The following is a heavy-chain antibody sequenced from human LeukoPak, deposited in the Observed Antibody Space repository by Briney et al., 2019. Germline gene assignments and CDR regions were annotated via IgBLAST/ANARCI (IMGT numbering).Heavy chain of an antibody. Sequence: SVKVSCKASGDTFSSYAISWVRQAPGQGLEWMGGIIPIFGTANYAQKFQGRVTITTDESTSTAYMELSSLRSEDTAVYYGARDELTGSITGTTGWFDPWGQGTLVTVSS. J-gene: IGHJ5*02. CDR1: GDTFSSYA. V-gene: IGHV1-69*05. D-gene: IGHD1-20*01. CDR2: IIPIFGTA. CDR3: ARDELTGSITGTTGWFDP.